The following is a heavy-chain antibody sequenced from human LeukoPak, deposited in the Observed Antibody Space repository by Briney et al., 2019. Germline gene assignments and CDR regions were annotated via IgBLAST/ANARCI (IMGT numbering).Heavy chain of an antibody. CDR1: GFTFSNYW. CDR2: ISPGGEIL. D-gene: IGHD3-10*01. CDR3: AKDDGWIYFNH. Sequence: PGGSLRLSCEASGFTFSNYWMHWVRQAPGKGLEWVSAISPGGEILYYADSVKGRFTISRDNSKDTVSLQMHSLRAEDTATYYCAKDDGWIYFNHWGQGTLVTVSS. V-gene: IGHV3-23*01. J-gene: IGHJ4*02.